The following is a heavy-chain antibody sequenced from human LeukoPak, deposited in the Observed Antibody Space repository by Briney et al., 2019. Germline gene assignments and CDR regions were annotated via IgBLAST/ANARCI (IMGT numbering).Heavy chain of an antibody. CDR1: GFTVCGNY. V-gene: IGHV3-66*02. D-gene: IGHD6-6*01. CDR3: TTTTYINSRGDY. Sequence: GGSLRLSCAASGFTVCGNYMSWVRQAPGKGLEWVSVIYSGGSTYYADSVKGRFTISRDNSKNTLYFQMKSLRPEDTAVYYCTTTTYINSRGDYWGQGTLVTVSS. CDR2: IYSGGST. J-gene: IGHJ4*02.